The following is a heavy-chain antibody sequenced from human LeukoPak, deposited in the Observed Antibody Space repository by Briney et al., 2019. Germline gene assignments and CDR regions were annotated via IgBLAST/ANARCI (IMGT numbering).Heavy chain of an antibody. V-gene: IGHV4-39*07. Sequence: SETLSLTCTVSGGSISSSSYYWGWIRQPPGKGLEWIGSIYYSGSTYYNPSLKSRVTMSVDTSKNQFSLKLSSVTAADTAVYYCARVLRIAVTHDYWGQGTLVTVSS. CDR1: GGSISSSSYY. CDR2: IYYSGST. CDR3: ARVLRIAVTHDY. D-gene: IGHD6-19*01. J-gene: IGHJ4*02.